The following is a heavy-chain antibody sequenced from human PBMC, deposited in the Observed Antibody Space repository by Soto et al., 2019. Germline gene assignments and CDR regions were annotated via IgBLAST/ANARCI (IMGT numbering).Heavy chain of an antibody. CDR3: ARDLVGTTYEGY. V-gene: IGHV3-48*02. D-gene: IGHD1-7*01. Sequence: VGSLRLSCASSGFTFSSYSMSWVRQAPGKGLEWVSYISSSSGAMYYADSVKGRFTISRDNAKNSLYLQMNSLRDEDTAVYYCARDLVGTTYEGYWGQGTLVTVSS. CDR2: ISSSSGAM. CDR1: GFTFSSYS. J-gene: IGHJ4*02.